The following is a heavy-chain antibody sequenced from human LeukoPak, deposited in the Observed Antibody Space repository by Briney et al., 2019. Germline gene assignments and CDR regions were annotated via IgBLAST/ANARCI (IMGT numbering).Heavy chain of an antibody. CDR3: ARPMVRGVMDAFDI. V-gene: IGHV1-69*04. CDR1: GSTFSSYA. D-gene: IGHD3-10*01. J-gene: IGHJ3*02. Sequence: ASVKVSCKASGSTFSSYAISWVRQAPGQGLEWMGRIIPILGIANYAQKFQGRVTITADKSTSTAYMELSSLRSEDTAVYYCARPMVRGVMDAFDIWGQGTMVTVSS. CDR2: IIPILGIA.